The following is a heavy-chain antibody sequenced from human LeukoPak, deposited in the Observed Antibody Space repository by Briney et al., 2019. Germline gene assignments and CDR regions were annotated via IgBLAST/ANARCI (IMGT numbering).Heavy chain of an antibody. J-gene: IGHJ4*02. Sequence: SETLSLTCTVSGGSISSYYWSRIRQPPGKGLEWIGYIYYSGSTNYNPSLKSRVTISVDTSKNQSSLKLSSVTAADTAVYYCARGVLYYYGSGAHFDYWGQGTLVTVSS. D-gene: IGHD3-10*01. V-gene: IGHV4-59*01. CDR3: ARGVLYYYGSGAHFDY. CDR2: IYYSGST. CDR1: GGSISSYY.